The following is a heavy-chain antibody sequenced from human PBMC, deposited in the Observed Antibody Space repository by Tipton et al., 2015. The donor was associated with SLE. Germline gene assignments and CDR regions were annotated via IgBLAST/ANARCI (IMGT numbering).Heavy chain of an antibody. J-gene: IGHJ5*02. V-gene: IGHV4-34*01. CDR1: GGSFSGYY. CDR3: ATYQGDYGDQGWFDP. Sequence: TLPLTCAVYGGSFSGYYWSWIRQPPGKGLEWIGEINHSGSTNYNPSLKSRVTISVDTSKNQFSLKLSSVTAADTAVYYCATYQGDYGDQGWFDPWGQGTLVTVSS. CDR2: INHSGST. D-gene: IGHD4-17*01.